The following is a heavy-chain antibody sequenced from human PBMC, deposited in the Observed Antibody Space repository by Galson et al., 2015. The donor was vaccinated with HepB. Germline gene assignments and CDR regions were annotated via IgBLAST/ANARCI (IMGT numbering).Heavy chain of an antibody. CDR1: GFSLSG. J-gene: IGHJ4*02. D-gene: IGHD3-10*01. Sequence: PALVKPTQTLTLTCTFSGFSLSGVGWIRQPPGKALEWLALIYRDDDKYLSPSLMSRLTISKDTSKNQVVLTMTNMDPVDTATYYCASSPAVSGRYSCLYRGQGILVTVSS. CDR2: IYRDDDK. CDR3: ASSPAVSGRYSCLY. V-gene: IGHV2-5*02.